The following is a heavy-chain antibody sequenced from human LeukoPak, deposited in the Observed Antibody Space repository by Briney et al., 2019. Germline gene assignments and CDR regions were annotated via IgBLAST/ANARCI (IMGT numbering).Heavy chain of an antibody. D-gene: IGHD4-17*01. CDR3: AKVGTTVTTYYYYYMDV. Sequence: GGSLRLSCAASGFTFSSYAMSWVRQAPGGGLEWVSTISGSGGSTYFADSVKGRFTISRDNSKNTLYLQMNSLRAEDTAVYYCAKVGTTVTTYYYYYMDVWGKGTTVTVSS. CDR2: ISGSGGST. V-gene: IGHV3-23*01. CDR1: GFTFSSYA. J-gene: IGHJ6*03.